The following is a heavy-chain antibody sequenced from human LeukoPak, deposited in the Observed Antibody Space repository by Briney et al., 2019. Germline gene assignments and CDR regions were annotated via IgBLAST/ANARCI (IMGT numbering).Heavy chain of an antibody. Sequence: SETLSLTCTVSGGSISSGSYYWGWLRQPPGKGLEWIGTIYYSGSTYYNPSLKSRVTISVDTSKNQFSLKLSSVTAADTAVYFCARQYSSGWQYFDCWGQGTLVTVSS. J-gene: IGHJ4*02. V-gene: IGHV4-39*01. CDR1: GGSISSGSYY. CDR3: ARQYSSGWQYFDC. CDR2: IYYSGST. D-gene: IGHD6-19*01.